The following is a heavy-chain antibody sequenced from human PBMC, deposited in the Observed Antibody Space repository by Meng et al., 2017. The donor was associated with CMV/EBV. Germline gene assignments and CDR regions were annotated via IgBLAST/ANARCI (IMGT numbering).Heavy chain of an antibody. CDR2: ISSDGSKA. Sequence: GESLKISCAASGFTFSSYAMSWVRQAPGKGLEWVAVISSDGSKAYYADSVRGRFTISRDNSKNTLHLQMVSLRAEDTAVYYCARPYCTSPRCWLYYYGLDVWGQGTTVTVSS. CDR3: ARPYCTSPRCWLYYYGLDV. CDR1: GFTFSSYA. D-gene: IGHD2-8*01. J-gene: IGHJ6*02. V-gene: IGHV3-30-3*01.